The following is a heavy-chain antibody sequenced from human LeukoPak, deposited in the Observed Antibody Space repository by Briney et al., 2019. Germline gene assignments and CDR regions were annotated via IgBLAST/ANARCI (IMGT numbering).Heavy chain of an antibody. CDR2: ISYDGSKQ. Sequence: GGSLRLSCAASGFTFSSYAMHWVRQAPGKGLEWVAFISYDGSKQWYADSVKGRFTISRDNSKNTLFLQMNSLRAEDTAVYYSARDLTVTGENWFDPWGQGTLVTVSS. J-gene: IGHJ5*02. CDR3: ARDLTVTGENWFDP. V-gene: IGHV3-30*04. D-gene: IGHD4-17*01. CDR1: GFTFSSYA.